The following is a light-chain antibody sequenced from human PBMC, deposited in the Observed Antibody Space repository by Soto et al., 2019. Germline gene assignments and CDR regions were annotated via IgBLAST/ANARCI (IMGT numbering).Light chain of an antibody. V-gene: IGKV1-39*01. CDR1: QNIRSY. CDR3: KKGYTTRWT. CDR2: ATS. J-gene: IGKJ1*01. Sequence: DIQMTQSPTSLSASVGDRVTITCRASQNIRSYLNWYQQTPGKAPNLLIYATSILQTGVPSRFSGSGTGTDFTLTINGLQPEDFATYYCKKGYTTRWTFGQGTKVDIK.